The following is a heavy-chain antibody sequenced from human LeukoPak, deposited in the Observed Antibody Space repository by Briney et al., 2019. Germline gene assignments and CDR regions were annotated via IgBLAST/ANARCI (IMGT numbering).Heavy chain of an antibody. CDR1: GGSISSGDYY. V-gene: IGHV4-30-4*01. CDR3: AREPKYQLLLYGMDV. CDR2: IYYSGST. J-gene: IGHJ6*02. Sequence: NTSETPSLTCTVSGGSISSGDYYWSWIRQPPGKGLEWIGYIYYSGSTYYNPSLKSRVTISVDTSKNQFSLKLSSVTAADTAVYYCAREPKYQLLLYGMDVWGQGTTVTVSS. D-gene: IGHD2-2*01.